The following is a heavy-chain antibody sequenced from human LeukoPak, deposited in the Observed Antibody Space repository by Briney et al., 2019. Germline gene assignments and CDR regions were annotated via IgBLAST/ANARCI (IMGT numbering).Heavy chain of an antibody. V-gene: IGHV4-39*07. J-gene: IGHJ6*03. CDR2: IYYSGST. CDR3: ARGLRYYYGSGSQYYYYYYYMDV. CDR1: GGSISSSSYY. D-gene: IGHD3-10*01. Sequence: PSETLSLTCTVSGGSISSSSYYWGWIRQPPGKGLEWIGSIYYSGSTYYNPSLKSRVTISVDTSKNQFSLKLSSVTAADTAVYYCARGLRYYYGSGSQYYYYYYYMDVWGKGTTVTVSS.